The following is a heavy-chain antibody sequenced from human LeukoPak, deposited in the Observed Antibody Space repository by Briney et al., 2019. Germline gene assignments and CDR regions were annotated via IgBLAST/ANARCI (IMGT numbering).Heavy chain of an antibody. V-gene: IGHV3-15*01. D-gene: IGHD6-19*01. CDR3: TTGIAVAGTDFDY. CDR2: IKSKTDGGTT. Sequence: GGSLRLSCAASGFTFSNAWMSWVRQAPGKGLEWVGRIKSKTDGGTTDYAAPVKGRFTISRDDSKNTLYLQMNSLETEDTAVYYCTTGIAVAGTDFDYWGQGTLVTVSS. J-gene: IGHJ4*02. CDR1: GFTFSNAW.